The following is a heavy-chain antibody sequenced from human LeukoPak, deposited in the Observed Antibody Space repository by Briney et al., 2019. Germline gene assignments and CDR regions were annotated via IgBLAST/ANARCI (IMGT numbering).Heavy chain of an antibody. V-gene: IGHV4-59*01. Sequence: SETLSLTCTVSGGSISSYYWSWIRQPPGKGQEWIGYIYYSGSTNYNPSLKSRVTISVDTSKNQFSLKLSSVTAADTAVYYCASSWTTVVTRLPGAFDIWGQGTMVTVSS. CDR2: IYYSGST. CDR1: GGSISSYY. J-gene: IGHJ3*02. D-gene: IGHD4-23*01. CDR3: ASSWTTVVTRLPGAFDI.